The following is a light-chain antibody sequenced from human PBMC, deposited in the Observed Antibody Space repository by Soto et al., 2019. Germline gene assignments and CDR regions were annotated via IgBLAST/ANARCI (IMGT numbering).Light chain of an antibody. V-gene: IGLV1-44*01. CDR3: STWDDSLRGLV. J-gene: IGLJ2*01. Sequence: QSVLTQPPSASGAPGQGISISCSGSSSNIGGNSVSWYRQVPGTAPKLLIFSNHQRPSGVPDRFSGAKSRTSASLAISGLQCEDEDDYYCSTWDDSLRGLVFGGGTKLTVL. CDR2: SNH. CDR1: SSNIGGNS.